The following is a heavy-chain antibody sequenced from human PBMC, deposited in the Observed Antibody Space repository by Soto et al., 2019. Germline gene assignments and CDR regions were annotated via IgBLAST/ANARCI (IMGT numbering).Heavy chain of an antibody. CDR3: ARDRWVIAVATSYYGMDV. V-gene: IGHV4-30-4*01. J-gene: IGHJ6*02. Sequence: VQLQESGPGLVKPSQTLSLTCTVSGGSISSGDYYWSWIRQPPGKGLEWIGYIYYSGSTYYNPSLKSRVTISVDTSKNQFSLKLSSVTAADTAVYYCARDRWVIAVATSYYGMDVWGQGTTVTVSS. D-gene: IGHD6-19*01. CDR2: IYYSGST. CDR1: GGSISSGDYY.